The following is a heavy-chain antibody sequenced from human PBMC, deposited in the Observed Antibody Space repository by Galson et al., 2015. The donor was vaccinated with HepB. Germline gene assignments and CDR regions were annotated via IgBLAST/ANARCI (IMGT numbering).Heavy chain of an antibody. CDR2: IYYSGST. Sequence: SETLSLTCTVSGGSISSYYWSWIRQPPGKGLEWIGYIYYSGSTNYNPSLKSRVTISVDTSKNQFSLKLSSVTAADTAVYYCARGAITMALPYCCWGQGTLVTVSS. CDR1: GGSISSYY. D-gene: IGHD3-10*01. J-gene: IGHJ4*02. CDR3: ARGAITMALPYCC. V-gene: IGHV4-59*01.